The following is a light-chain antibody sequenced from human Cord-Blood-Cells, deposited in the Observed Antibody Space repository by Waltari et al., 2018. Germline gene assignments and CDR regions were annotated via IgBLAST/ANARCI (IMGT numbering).Light chain of an antibody. J-gene: IGKJ2*01. V-gene: IGKV3-11*01. CDR2: DAS. CDR1: QSVSSY. CDR3: QQRSNWPPPMYT. Sequence: EIVLTQSPATLSLSPGERATLSCRASQSVSSYLAWYRQKPGQAPRLLIYDASNRATGITARFSGSGSGTDFTLTISSLEPEDFAVYYCQQRSNWPPPMYTFGQGTKLEIK.